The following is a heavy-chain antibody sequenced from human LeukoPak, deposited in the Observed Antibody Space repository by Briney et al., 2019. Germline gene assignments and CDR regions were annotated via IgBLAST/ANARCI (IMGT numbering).Heavy chain of an antibody. CDR2: INSDGNTT. CDR1: GFSLSSYW. D-gene: IGHD6-13*01. CDR3: ARRQYRSSWYDFDY. Sequence: GGSLRLSCAASGFSLSSYWMHWVRQAPGKGLVWVSRINSDGNTTNYADSVKGRFTISRDNAKNTLYLQMNSLRAEDTAVYYCARRQYRSSWYDFDYWGQGTLVTVSS. J-gene: IGHJ4*02. V-gene: IGHV3-74*01.